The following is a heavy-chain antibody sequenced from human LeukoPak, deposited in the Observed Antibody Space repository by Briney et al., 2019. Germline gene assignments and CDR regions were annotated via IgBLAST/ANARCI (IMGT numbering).Heavy chain of an antibody. J-gene: IGHJ5*02. D-gene: IGHD3-22*01. Sequence: ASVKVSCKASGYTFTSYGISWVRQAPGQGLEWMGWIGAYNGNTNYAQKLQGRVTMTTDTSTSTAYMELRSLRSDDTAVYYCARVDYYDSSGFSDPWGQGTLVTVSS. CDR3: ARVDYYDSSGFSDP. CDR2: IGAYNGNT. V-gene: IGHV1-18*01. CDR1: GYTFTSYG.